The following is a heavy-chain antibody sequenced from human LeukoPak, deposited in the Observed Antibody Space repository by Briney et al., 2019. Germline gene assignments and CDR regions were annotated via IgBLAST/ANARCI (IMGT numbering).Heavy chain of an antibody. CDR1: GGSISSYY. J-gene: IGHJ4*02. CDR2: IYYSGST. CDR3: ARDGGSYYFDY. Sequence: SETLSLTCTVSGGSISSYYWSWIRQPPGKGLEWIGYIYYSGSTNYNPSLKSRVTISVDTSKNQFSLKLSSVTAADTAVYYCARDGGSYYFDYWGQGTLVTVSS. V-gene: IGHV4-59*01. D-gene: IGHD1-26*01.